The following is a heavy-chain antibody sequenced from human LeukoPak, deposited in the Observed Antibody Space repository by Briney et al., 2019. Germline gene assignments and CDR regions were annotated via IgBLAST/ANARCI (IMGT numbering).Heavy chain of an antibody. Sequence: PGGSLRLSCAASGFTFSSYGMHWVRQAPGKGLEWVAVISYDGSNKYYADSVKGRFTISRDNSKNTLYLQMNSLRAEDTAVYYFAKDIIAAAGTDAFDIWGQGTMVTVSS. V-gene: IGHV3-30*18. D-gene: IGHD6-13*01. CDR1: GFTFSSYG. J-gene: IGHJ3*02. CDR3: AKDIIAAAGTDAFDI. CDR2: ISYDGSNK.